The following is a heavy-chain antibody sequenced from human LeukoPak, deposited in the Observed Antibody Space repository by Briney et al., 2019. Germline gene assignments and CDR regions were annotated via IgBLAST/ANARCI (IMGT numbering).Heavy chain of an antibody. V-gene: IGHV3-15*01. CDR2: MKSKGSGGTT. D-gene: IGHD3-3*01. Sequence: GGSLRLSCAASGFTFSDAWMSWVRQAPGKGLEWVGRMKSKGSGGTTDYAAPVKGRFTISRDDSKNTLYLQMNSLKTEDTAVYYCTTGRGGVYYYYYYMDVWGKGTTVTVSS. J-gene: IGHJ6*03. CDR3: TTGRGGVYYYYYYMDV. CDR1: GFTFSDAW.